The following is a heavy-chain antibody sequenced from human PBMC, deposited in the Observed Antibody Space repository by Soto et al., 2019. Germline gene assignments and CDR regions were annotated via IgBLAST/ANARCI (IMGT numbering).Heavy chain of an antibody. J-gene: IGHJ4*02. Sequence: ETLSLTCTVSGDSIRTFYWGWMRQSPGKELEWIGYVYYTGSTNYNPSLKSRVTISVDRSKNQFSLKLTSANAADTAVYYCARGRTVRNYADDSSDYFYFFDYWGQGTQVTVSS. CDR2: VYYTGST. D-gene: IGHD3-22*01. CDR3: ARGRTVRNYADDSSDYFYFFDY. CDR1: GDSIRTFY. V-gene: IGHV4-59*01.